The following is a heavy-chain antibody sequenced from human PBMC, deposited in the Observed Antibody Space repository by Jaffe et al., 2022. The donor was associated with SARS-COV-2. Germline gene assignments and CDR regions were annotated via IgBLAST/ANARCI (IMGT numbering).Heavy chain of an antibody. V-gene: IGHV1-8*01. CDR2: MNPNSGNT. D-gene: IGHD3-9*01. Sequence: QVQLVQSGAEVKKPGASVKVSCKASGYTFTSYDINWVRQATGQGLEWMGWMNPNSGNTGYAQKFQGRVTMTRNTSISTAYMELSSLRSEDTAVYYCARGSFPYYDILTGYSHWGQGTLVTVSS. J-gene: IGHJ4*02. CDR1: GYTFTSYD. CDR3: ARGSFPYYDILTGYSH.